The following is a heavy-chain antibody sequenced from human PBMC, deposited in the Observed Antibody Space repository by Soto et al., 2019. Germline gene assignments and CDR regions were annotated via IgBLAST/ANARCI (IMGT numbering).Heavy chain of an antibody. CDR1: GFTFSNAW. D-gene: IGHD3-22*01. V-gene: IGHV3-15*01. CDR3: TTQYYYDSSGSLLN. J-gene: IGHJ4*02. CDR2: IKSKADGGAT. Sequence: EVQVVESGGGLVKPGGSLRLSCAASGFTFSNAWMTWVRQAPGKGLEWVGRIKSKADGGATDYAAPVKDRFTISGDDSKNTLYLQRNSLKTEDTAVYYCTTQYYYDSSGSLLNWGQGTLVTVSS.